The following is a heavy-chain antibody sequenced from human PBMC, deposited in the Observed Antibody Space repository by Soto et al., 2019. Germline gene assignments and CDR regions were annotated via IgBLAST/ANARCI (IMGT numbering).Heavy chain of an antibody. CDR1: GYDFSSYW. J-gene: IGHJ6*03. CDR2: IYPGDSNT. CDR3: ARPTDYRESYMGV. V-gene: IGHV5-51*01. D-gene: IGHD4-17*01. Sequence: GESLKISCKGSGYDFSSYWIAWVRQMPGKGLEWMGFIYPGDSNTRYSPSFQGQVTISADTSITTAYLQWSSLKASDTAMYYCARPTDYRESYMGVWGKGTTVTVSS.